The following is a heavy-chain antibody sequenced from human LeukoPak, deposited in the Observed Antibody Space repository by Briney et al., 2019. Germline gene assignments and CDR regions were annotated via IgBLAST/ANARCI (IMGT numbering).Heavy chain of an antibody. V-gene: IGHV3-15*01. D-gene: IGHD7-27*01. CDR2: IKSKTDGGTT. Sequence: GGSLRLSCAASGFTFSNAWMSWVRQAPGKGLEWVGRIKSKTDGGTTDYAAPVKGTFTISRDDSKNTLYLQMNSLKTEDTAVYYCTTDIPLGTSYYFDYWGQGTLVTVSS. CDR3: TTDIPLGTSYYFDY. J-gene: IGHJ4*02. CDR1: GFTFSNAW.